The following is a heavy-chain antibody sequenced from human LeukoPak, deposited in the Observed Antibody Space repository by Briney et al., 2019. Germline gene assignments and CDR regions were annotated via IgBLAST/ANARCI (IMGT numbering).Heavy chain of an antibody. V-gene: IGHV4-59*01. CDR2: IYYSGST. CDR1: GGSISSYY. J-gene: IGHJ3*02. CDR3: ARDRQNILTGYPDAFDI. Sequence: NPSETLSLTCTVAGGSISSYYWSWVRQPPGKGLEWLGYIYYSGSTNYNTSLKSRVTISVDTSKNQCSLKLNSVTAADTAVYYCARDRQNILTGYPDAFDIWGQGTMVTVSS. D-gene: IGHD3-9*01.